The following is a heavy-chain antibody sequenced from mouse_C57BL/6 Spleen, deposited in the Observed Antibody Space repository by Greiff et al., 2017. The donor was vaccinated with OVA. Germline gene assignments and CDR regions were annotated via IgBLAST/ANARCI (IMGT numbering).Heavy chain of an antibody. D-gene: IGHD3-1*01. CDR2: INPGSGGT. CDR3: ARQLGGYFDV. CDR1: GYAFTNYL. Sequence: VHGVESGAELVRPGTSVKVSCKASGYAFTNYLIEWVKQRPGQGLEWIGVINPGSGGTNYNEKFKGKATLTADKSSSTAYMQLSSLTSEDSAVYFCARQLGGYFDVWGTGTTVTVSS. V-gene: IGHV1-54*01. J-gene: IGHJ1*03.